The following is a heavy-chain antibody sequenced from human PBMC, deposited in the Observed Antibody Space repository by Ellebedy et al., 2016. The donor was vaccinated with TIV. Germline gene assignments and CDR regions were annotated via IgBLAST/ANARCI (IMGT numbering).Heavy chain of an antibody. CDR1: GWSLSGYY. D-gene: IGHD2-21*02. J-gene: IGHJ4*02. CDR2: INHSGST. CDR3: SRGVTDQN. V-gene: IGHV4-34*01. Sequence: MPSETLSLTCAAYGWSLSGYYWSWIRQPPGKGLEWIGEINHSGSTNYNSSLKSRVTISLDTSKNQFSLKLSSVTAADTAVYYCSRGVTDQNWGQGILVTVSS.